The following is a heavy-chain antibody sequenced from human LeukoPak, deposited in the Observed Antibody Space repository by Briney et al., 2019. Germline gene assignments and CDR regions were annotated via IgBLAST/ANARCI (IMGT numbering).Heavy chain of an antibody. Sequence: TGGSLRLSCAASGFTFNSFGMHWVRQAPGKGLEWVAVISYDGSNKYSADSVKGRFTISRDNSKNTLYLQMNSLRPEDTAVNYCATDHGFHYGAYFDYWGQGTLVTVSS. CDR1: GFTFNSFG. CDR2: ISYDGSNK. CDR3: ATDHGFHYGAYFDY. D-gene: IGHD4-17*01. V-gene: IGHV3-30*03. J-gene: IGHJ4*02.